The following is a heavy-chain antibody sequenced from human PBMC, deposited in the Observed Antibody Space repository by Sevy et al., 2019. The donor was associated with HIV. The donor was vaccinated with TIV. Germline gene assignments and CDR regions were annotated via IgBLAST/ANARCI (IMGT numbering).Heavy chain of an antibody. V-gene: IGHV4-30-4*01. CDR3: ARYLPGDYSNWCDP. CDR2: ISYSGST. Sequence: SETLSLTCSVSGGSICSGDYYWSWIRQPPGKGLEWIGYISYSGSTFYNPSLKSRLTISKHTSKNQFSLKLSSVTAADTAVYYCARYLPGDYSNWCDPWGQGTLVTVSS. CDR1: GGSICSGDYY. J-gene: IGHJ5*02. D-gene: IGHD3-10*01.